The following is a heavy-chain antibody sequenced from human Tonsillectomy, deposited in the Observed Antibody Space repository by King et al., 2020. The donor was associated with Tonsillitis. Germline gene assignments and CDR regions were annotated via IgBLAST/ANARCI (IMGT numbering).Heavy chain of an antibody. CDR3: ARDRSPNYGDAPFDY. D-gene: IGHD4-17*01. CDR1: GFTFSTYS. J-gene: IGHJ4*02. V-gene: IGHV3-21*01. CDR2: IGSRSHFI. Sequence: VQLVESGGGLVEPGGSLRLSCAASGFTFSTYSMNWVRQAPGKGLEWVSSIGSRSHFIYYAESFKGRFTISRDNAKNSLYLQMNSLRVEDTAVYYCARDRSPNYGDAPFDYWGQGALVTVSP.